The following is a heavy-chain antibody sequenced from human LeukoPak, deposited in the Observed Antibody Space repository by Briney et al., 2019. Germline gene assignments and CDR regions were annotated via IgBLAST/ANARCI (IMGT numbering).Heavy chain of an antibody. CDR2: ISSSSSSYI. J-gene: IGHJ4*02. Sequence: GGSLRLSCAASGFTFSSYSMNWVRQAPGKGLEWVSSISSSSSSYIYYADSVKGRFTISRDNAKNSLYLQMNSLRAEDTAVYYCARGLREDPTTVTIPAQVDYWGQGTLVTVSS. V-gene: IGHV3-21*01. D-gene: IGHD4-17*01. CDR1: GFTFSSYS. CDR3: ARGLREDPTTVTIPAQVDY.